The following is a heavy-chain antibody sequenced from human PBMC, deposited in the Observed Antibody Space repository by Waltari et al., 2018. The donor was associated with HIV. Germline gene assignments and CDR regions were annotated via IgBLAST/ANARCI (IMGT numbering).Heavy chain of an antibody. V-gene: IGHV4-59*01. CDR3: ARENYYDSSGYYGGVDY. J-gene: IGHJ4*02. Sequence: QVQLQESGPGLVKPSETLSLTCTVSGGSISSYYWSWIRQPPGKGLEWIGYIYYSGSTNYNPSLKSRVTISVDTSKNQFSLKLSSVTAADTAVYYCARENYYDSSGYYGGVDYWGQGTLVTVSS. CDR2: IYYSGST. D-gene: IGHD3-22*01. CDR1: GGSISSYY.